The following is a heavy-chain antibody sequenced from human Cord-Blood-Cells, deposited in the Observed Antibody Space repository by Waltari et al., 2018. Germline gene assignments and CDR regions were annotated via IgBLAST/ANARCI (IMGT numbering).Heavy chain of an antibody. J-gene: IGHJ4*02. Sequence: QVQLVQSGAEVKKPGASVKVSCKASGYTFTSYYMHWVRQAPGQGLEWMGIINPNGGSTSYAQKLQGRDTMTTDTSTSSVYMERSSVISEDTAVYYCAKEYYGSGGGPYDFDYWGQGTLVTVSS. CDR3: AKEYYGSGGGPYDFDY. CDR1: GYTFTSYY. CDR2: INPNGGST. V-gene: IGHV1-46*04. D-gene: IGHD3-10*01.